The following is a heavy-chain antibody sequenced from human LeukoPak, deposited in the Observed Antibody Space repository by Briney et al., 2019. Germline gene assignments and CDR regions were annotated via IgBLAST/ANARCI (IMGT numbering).Heavy chain of an antibody. CDR2: IYSGGST. D-gene: IGHD6-19*01. V-gene: IGHV3-66*01. Sequence: GGSLRLSCAASGFTFSSYWMSWVRQAPGKGLEWVSVIYSGGSTYYADSVKGRFTISRDNSKNTLYLQMNSLRAEDTAVYYCARVGSGWFLFDYWGQGTLVTVSS. CDR1: GFTFSSYW. CDR3: ARVGSGWFLFDY. J-gene: IGHJ4*02.